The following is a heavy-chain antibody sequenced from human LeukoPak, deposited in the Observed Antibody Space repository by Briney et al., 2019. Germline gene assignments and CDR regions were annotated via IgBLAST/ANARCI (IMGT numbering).Heavy chain of an antibody. Sequence: GGSLRLSCAASGFTFSSYSMNWVRQAPGKGLEWVSYISSSSSTIYYADSVKGRFTISRDNAKNSLYLQMNSLRAEDTAVYYCTYYYDSSDPYYYYYYMDVWGKGTTVTVSS. V-gene: IGHV3-48*01. CDR2: ISSSSSTI. J-gene: IGHJ6*03. CDR3: TYYYDSSDPYYYYYYMDV. D-gene: IGHD3-22*01. CDR1: GFTFSSYS.